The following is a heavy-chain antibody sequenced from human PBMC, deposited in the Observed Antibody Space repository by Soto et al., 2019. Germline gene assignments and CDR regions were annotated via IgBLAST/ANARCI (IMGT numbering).Heavy chain of an antibody. CDR1: GFTFSSYG. CDR3: ARGDRSGLHFDY. CDR2: IWYDGSNK. J-gene: IGHJ4*02. D-gene: IGHD5-12*01. Sequence: GGSLRLSCAASGFTFSSYGMHWVRQAPGKGLEWVAVIWYDGSNKYYADSVKGRFTISRDNSKYTLYLQMNSLRAEDTAVYYCARGDRSGLHFDYWGQGTLVTVSS. V-gene: IGHV3-33*01.